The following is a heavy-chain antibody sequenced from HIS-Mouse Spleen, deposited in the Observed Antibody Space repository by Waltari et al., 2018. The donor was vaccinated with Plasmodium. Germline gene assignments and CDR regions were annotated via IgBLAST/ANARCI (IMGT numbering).Heavy chain of an antibody. CDR1: GYTFTSYD. D-gene: IGHD6-13*01. CDR2: LKPTSGNT. J-gene: IGHJ4*02. Sequence: QVQLVQSGAEVKKPGASVKVSCKASGYTFTSYDINWVRQATGQGLEWMGWLKPTSGNTGYAQKFQGRVTMTRNTSISTAYMELSSLRSEDTAVYYCARGRSTYSSSWSADFDYWGQGTLVTVSS. CDR3: ARGRSTYSSSWSADFDY. V-gene: IGHV1-8*01.